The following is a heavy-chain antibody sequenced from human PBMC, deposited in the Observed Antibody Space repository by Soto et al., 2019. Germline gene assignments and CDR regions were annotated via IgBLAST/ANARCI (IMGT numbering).Heavy chain of an antibody. CDR1: GFSLTSLGES. CDR2: IYWDDDD. J-gene: IGHJ4*02. V-gene: IGHV2-5*02. CDR3: VHTHLLRRAYD. D-gene: IGHD5-12*01. Sequence: QITLKESGPTLVKPTETLTLTCTFSGFSLTSLGESVGWIRQPPGKALGWLALIYWDDDDHYSPSLESRLTLTKDNSNNQVVLTLTNMDPVDTATYYFVHTHLLRRAYDWGQGTLVTVPS.